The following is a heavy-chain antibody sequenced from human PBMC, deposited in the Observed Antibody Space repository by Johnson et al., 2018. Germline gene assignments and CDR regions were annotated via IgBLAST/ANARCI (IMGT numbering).Heavy chain of an antibody. V-gene: IGHV3-15*01. CDR1: GFTFSNAW. J-gene: IGHJ3*01. Sequence: VQLVESGGGLVKPWGSLRLSCAASGFTFSNAWMNWVRQAPGKGLEWVGLIKTKTDGGTTDYVAPVKGRFSISRDDSKNTVSLQINGLKTEDTAVYYCTMKYWGGLPDAFDFWGQGTMVTVSS. CDR3: TMKYWGGLPDAFDF. CDR2: IKTKTDGGTT. D-gene: IGHD7-27*01.